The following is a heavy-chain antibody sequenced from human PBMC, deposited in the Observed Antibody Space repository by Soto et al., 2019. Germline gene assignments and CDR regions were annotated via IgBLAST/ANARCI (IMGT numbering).Heavy chain of an antibody. V-gene: IGHV3-30-3*01. CDR1: GFTFSSYA. CDR2: ISYDGSNK. J-gene: IGHJ4*02. Sequence: PGGSLRLSCAASGFTFSSYAMHWVRQAPGKGLEWVAVISYDGSNKYYADSVKGRFTISRDNFKNTLYLQMNSLRTEDTALYYCAKALGELSPESFDYWGQGILVTVSS. D-gene: IGHD3-16*02. CDR3: AKALGELSPESFDY.